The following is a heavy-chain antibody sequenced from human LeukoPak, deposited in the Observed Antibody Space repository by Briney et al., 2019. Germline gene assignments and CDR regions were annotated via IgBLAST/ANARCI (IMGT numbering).Heavy chain of an antibody. Sequence: SETLSLTCTVSSDSISSGDYYWSWIRQPAGKGLEFIGYINKKGGTFYDPPLKSRVSVSIDTSKNQFSLKLTSVTAADTAVYFCAREHKSYGDYPYYFDSWGQGTLVTVSS. D-gene: IGHD4-17*01. CDR2: INKKGGT. CDR3: AREHKSYGDYPYYFDS. V-gene: IGHV4-30-4*01. J-gene: IGHJ4*02. CDR1: SDSISSGDYY.